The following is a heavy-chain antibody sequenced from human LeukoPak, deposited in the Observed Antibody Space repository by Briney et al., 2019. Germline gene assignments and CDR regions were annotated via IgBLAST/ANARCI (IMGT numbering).Heavy chain of an antibody. J-gene: IGHJ4*02. CDR1: GYSISNGYY. V-gene: IGHV4-38-2*02. CDR3: ARVGSGGDSSGYYPYYFDY. Sequence: PSETLSLTCTVSGYSISNGYYWGWIRQPPGKGLGWFGSIYHSGSTYYNPSLMSRVTISVDTSKNQFYLKLSSVTAADTAVYYCARVGSGGDSSGYYPYYFDYWGQGTLVTVSS. CDR2: IYHSGST. D-gene: IGHD3-22*01.